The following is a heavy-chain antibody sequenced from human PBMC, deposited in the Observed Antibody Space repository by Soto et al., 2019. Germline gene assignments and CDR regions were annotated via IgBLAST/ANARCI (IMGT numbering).Heavy chain of an antibody. CDR3: ERAPALRFLDY. CDR2: ISAYNGNT. Sequence: ASVKVSCKASGYTFTSYGISCVRQAPGQGLEWMGWISAYNGNTNYAQKLQGRVTMTTDTSTSTAYMELRSLRSDDTAVYYCERAPALRFLDYWGQGTLVTVSS. CDR1: GYTFTSYG. V-gene: IGHV1-18*01. J-gene: IGHJ4*02. D-gene: IGHD3-3*01.